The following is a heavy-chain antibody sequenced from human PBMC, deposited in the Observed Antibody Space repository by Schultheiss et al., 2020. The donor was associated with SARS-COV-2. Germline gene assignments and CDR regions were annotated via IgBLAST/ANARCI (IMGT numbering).Heavy chain of an antibody. CDR1: GGSISSGGYY. D-gene: IGHD5-24*01. J-gene: IGHJ4*02. CDR2: IYYSGST. V-gene: IGHV4-31*01. CDR3: ARATYGRDGYIKGFDY. Sequence: SETLSLTCTVSGGSISSGGYYWSWIRQHPGKGLEWIGYIYYSGSTYYNPSLKSLVTISVDTSKNQFSLKLSSVTAADTAVYYCARATYGRDGYIKGFDYWGQGTLVTVSS.